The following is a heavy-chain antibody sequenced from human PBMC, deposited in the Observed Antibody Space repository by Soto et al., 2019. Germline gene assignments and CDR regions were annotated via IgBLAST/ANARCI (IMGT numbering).Heavy chain of an antibody. J-gene: IGHJ4*02. CDR3: TRSGSEG. CDR1: GFTFGDDP. D-gene: IGHD2-15*01. CDR2: IRSKAYGGTT. Sequence: PGGSLRLSCTASGFTFGDDPMSWVRQAPGKGLEWVGFIRSKAYGGTTEYAASVKGRFTISRDDSKSIAYLQMNSLKTEDTAVYYCTRSGSEGWGQGTLVTVSS. V-gene: IGHV3-49*04.